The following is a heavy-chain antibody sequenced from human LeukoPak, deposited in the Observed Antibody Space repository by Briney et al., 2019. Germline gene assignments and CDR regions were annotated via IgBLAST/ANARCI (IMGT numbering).Heavy chain of an antibody. Sequence: PGGSLRLSCAASGFTFSDYYMSWIRQAPGKGLEWVSYISSSSSYTNYADSVKGRFTISRDNAKNSLYLQKNSLRAEDTAVYYCARGGYDFWSGYYGSPGRLWAQKYYFDYWGQGTLVTVSS. CDR3: ARGGYDFWSGYYGSPGRLWAQKYYFDY. CDR1: GFTFSDYY. CDR2: ISSSSSYT. V-gene: IGHV3-11*06. D-gene: IGHD3-3*01. J-gene: IGHJ4*02.